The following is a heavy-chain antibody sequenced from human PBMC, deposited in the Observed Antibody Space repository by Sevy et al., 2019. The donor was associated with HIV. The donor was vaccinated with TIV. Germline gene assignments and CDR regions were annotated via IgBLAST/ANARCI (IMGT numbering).Heavy chain of an antibody. Sequence: GGSLRLSCAASGFNFNTFAMSWVRQAPGKGLEWVSAISGSSYSTYYANSGKGRFTISRDNSKNTLYLQMNSLRAEDTAVYYCVKEGEGYNYDSSGSFGLWGQGTLVTVSS. CDR2: ISGSSYST. D-gene: IGHD3-22*01. V-gene: IGHV3-23*01. J-gene: IGHJ4*02. CDR1: GFNFNTFA. CDR3: VKEGEGYNYDSSGSFGL.